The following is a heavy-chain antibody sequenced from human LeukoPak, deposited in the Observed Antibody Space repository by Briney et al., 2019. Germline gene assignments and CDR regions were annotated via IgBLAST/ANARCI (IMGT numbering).Heavy chain of an antibody. D-gene: IGHD6-13*01. CDR1: GYKFNDYY. J-gene: IGHJ4*02. V-gene: IGHV1-46*02. Sequence: ASVKVSCKASGYKFNDYYIHWVRQAPGQGLEWLGWINPSGGSTSYAQKFQGRVTMTRDTSTSTVYLELSSLRSEDTAVFYCAVPLATAYLDYWGQGTLVTVSS. CDR2: INPSGGST. CDR3: AVPLATAYLDY.